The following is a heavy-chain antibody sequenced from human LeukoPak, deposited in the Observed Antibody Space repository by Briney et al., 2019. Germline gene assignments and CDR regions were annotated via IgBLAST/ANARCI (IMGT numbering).Heavy chain of an antibody. D-gene: IGHD5-18*01. CDR1: GVIFSDDS. V-gene: IGHV3-21*01. J-gene: IGHJ4*02. Sequence: GGSLRHSCVDPGVIFSDDSVKSGRQAPGKGLEWVSSISSRSSSTYYADSVKGRFTISRDNAKNSLYLQMNSLRAEDTAVYYCAKTPGRLWSWYEYCGPGKLVTVSS. CDR3: AKTPGRLWSWYEY. CDR2: ISSRSSST.